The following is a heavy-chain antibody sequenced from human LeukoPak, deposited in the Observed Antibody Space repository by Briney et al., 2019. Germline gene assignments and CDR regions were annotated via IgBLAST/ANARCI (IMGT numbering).Heavy chain of an antibody. CDR1: TFTFSSYN. V-gene: IGHV3-30*03. D-gene: IGHD3-10*01. Sequence: GGSLRLSCAASTFTFSSYNMNWVRQAPGEGLEWVALISYDGSNKDYADSVKGRFTISRDNSKNMLYLQMDSLRSEDTAVYYCAREGLPYYYGSGSYSGDFDYWGQGTLVTVSS. J-gene: IGHJ4*02. CDR2: ISYDGSNK. CDR3: AREGLPYYYGSGSYSGDFDY.